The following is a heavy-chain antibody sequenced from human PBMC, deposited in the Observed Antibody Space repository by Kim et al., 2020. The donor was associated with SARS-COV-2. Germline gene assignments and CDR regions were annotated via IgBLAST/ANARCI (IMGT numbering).Heavy chain of an antibody. CDR1: GFTFDSYD. J-gene: IGHJ4*02. V-gene: IGHV3-23*05. Sequence: GGSLRLSCAASGFTFDSYDMNWVRQAPGKGLEWVSYIISRTYYADSVKGRCSISRDYSKNMVYLQMDSLRAEETAVNYCDNSYGYNWNDAIDYWGQGTLVTVSS. CDR3: DNSYGYNWNDAIDY. CDR2: IISRT. D-gene: IGHD1-1*01.